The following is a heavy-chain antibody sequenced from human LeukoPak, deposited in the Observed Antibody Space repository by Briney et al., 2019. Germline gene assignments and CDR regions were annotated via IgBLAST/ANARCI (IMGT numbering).Heavy chain of an antibody. CDR3: AKAVEMATINYFDY. Sequence: GGSLRLSCAASGFTFSSYGMHWVRQAPGKGLEWVAVISYDGSNKYYADSVKGRFTVSRDNSKNTLYLQMNSLRAEDTAVYYCAKAVEMATINYFDYWGQGTLVTVSS. CDR2: ISYDGSNK. J-gene: IGHJ4*02. V-gene: IGHV3-30*18. D-gene: IGHD5-24*01. CDR1: GFTFSSYG.